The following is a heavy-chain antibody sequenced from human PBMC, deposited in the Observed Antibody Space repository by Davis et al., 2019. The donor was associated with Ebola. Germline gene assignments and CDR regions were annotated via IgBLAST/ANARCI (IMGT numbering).Heavy chain of an antibody. V-gene: IGHV1-46*01. CDR1: GYTFSNYY. CDR3: AREEWEVRRVDFDD. Sequence: AASVKVSCKASGYTFSNYYIHLVRQAPGQGLEWMGIIKPSGGSTIYAQNFQGRVTLTRDTSTSTAYMELSSLRPEDTAVYYCAREEWEVRRVDFDDWGQGTLVTVSS. D-gene: IGHD1-26*01. CDR2: IKPSGGST. J-gene: IGHJ4*02.